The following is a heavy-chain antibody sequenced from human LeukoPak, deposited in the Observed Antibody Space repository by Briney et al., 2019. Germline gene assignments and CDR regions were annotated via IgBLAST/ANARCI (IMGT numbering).Heavy chain of an antibody. D-gene: IGHD1-20*01. CDR1: GYTFTSYY. J-gene: IGHJ4*02. V-gene: IGHV1-2*02. Sequence: GASVKASCKASGYTFTSYYMHWVRQAPGQGLEWMGWINPNTGDTHYALKFQGRVTMTRDTSISTTYMDLSRLTSDDTAVYYCARDLTGTSDYWGQGTLLTVSS. CDR3: ARDLTGTSDY. CDR2: INPNTGDT.